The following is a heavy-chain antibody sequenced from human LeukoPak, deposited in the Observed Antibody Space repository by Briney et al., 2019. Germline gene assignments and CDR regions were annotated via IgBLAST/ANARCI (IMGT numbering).Heavy chain of an antibody. Sequence: GASLKISCKGSGYSFTSYWIGWVRQMPGKGLEWMGIIYPGDPDTRYSPSFQGQVTISADKSISTAYLQWSSLKASDTAMYYCARLQVGWTETTNWFDPWGQGTLVTVSS. J-gene: IGHJ5*02. V-gene: IGHV5-51*01. D-gene: IGHD3/OR15-3a*01. CDR3: ARLQVGWTETTNWFDP. CDR2: IYPGDPDT. CDR1: GYSFTSYW.